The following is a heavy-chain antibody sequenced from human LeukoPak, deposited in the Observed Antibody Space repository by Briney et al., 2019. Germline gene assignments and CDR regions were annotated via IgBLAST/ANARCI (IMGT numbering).Heavy chain of an antibody. Sequence: SETLSLTCTVSGGSISSSSYYWGWIRQPPGKELEWIGSIFYTGSTYYNPSLKSRVTISVDTSKNQFSLKLNSVTAADTAVYYCARLRTGIVVVPVWGQGTLVTVSS. CDR3: ARLRTGIVVVPV. J-gene: IGHJ4*02. CDR1: GGSISSSSYY. CDR2: IFYTGST. V-gene: IGHV4-39*01. D-gene: IGHD2-2*01.